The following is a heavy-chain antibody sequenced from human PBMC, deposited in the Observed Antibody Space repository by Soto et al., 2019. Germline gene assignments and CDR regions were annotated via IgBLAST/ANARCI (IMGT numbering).Heavy chain of an antibody. V-gene: IGHV3-30-3*01. Sequence: QVQLVESGGGVVQPGWSLRLSCAASGFTFSKYTMHWVRQAPGKGLEWVAVITNDGGIRLYADSVKGRLTISRDNSKNTLYRQMNSLTIEDTAVYYCARARVEYCSTTNWRNFDYWGQGAVVTVSS. J-gene: IGHJ4*02. D-gene: IGHD2-2*01. CDR2: ITNDGGIR. CDR3: ARARVEYCSTTNWRNFDY. CDR1: GFTFSKYT.